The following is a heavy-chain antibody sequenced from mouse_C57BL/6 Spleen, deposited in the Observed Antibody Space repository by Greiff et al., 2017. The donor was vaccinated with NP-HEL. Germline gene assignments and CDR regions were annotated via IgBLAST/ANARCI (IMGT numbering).Heavy chain of an antibody. D-gene: IGHD3-2*02. V-gene: IGHV1-55*01. CDR1: GYTFTSYW. Sequence: QVHVKQPGAELVKPGASVKMSCKASGYTFTSYWITWVKQRPGQGLEWIGDIYPGSGSTNYNEKFKSKATLTVDTSSSTAYMQLSSLTSEDSAVYYCARPGGSSGYVWFAYWGQGTLVTVSA. J-gene: IGHJ3*01. CDR2: IYPGSGST. CDR3: ARPGGSSGYVWFAY.